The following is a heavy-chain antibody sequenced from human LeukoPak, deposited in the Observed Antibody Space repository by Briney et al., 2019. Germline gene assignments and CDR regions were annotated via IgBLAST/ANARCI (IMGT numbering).Heavy chain of an antibody. J-gene: IGHJ2*01. D-gene: IGHD2-21*02. V-gene: IGHV4-39*01. CDR3: ATSRAYCGGDCYSDWYFDL. CDR1: GGSISSSSYY. CDR2: IYYSGST. Sequence: SETLSLTCTVSGGSISSSSYYWGWIRQPPGKGLEWIGSIYYSGSTYYNPSLKSRVTISVDTSKNQFSLKLSSVTAADTAVYYCATSRAYCGGDCYSDWYFDLWGRGTLVTVSS.